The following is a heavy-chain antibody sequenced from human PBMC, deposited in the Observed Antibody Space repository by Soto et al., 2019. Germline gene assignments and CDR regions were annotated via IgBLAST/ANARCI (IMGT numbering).Heavy chain of an antibody. V-gene: IGHV3-11*05. D-gene: IGHD3-22*01. Sequence: QVQLAESGGDLVKPGGSLRLSCAASGFPFSAYYMSWIRQAPGKGLEWVSSISSSSSDTNYAQSVKGRFTISRDNAKNSLHLQMNSLRAEDTAVYYCARRRPSGYYNYWGQGTLVTVS. CDR2: ISSSSSDT. CDR1: GFPFSAYY. CDR3: ARRRPSGYYNY. J-gene: IGHJ4*02.